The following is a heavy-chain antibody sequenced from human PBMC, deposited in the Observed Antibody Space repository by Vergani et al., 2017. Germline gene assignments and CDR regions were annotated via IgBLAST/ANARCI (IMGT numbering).Heavy chain of an antibody. V-gene: IGHV4-34*01. CDR1: GGSFSGYY. Sequence: QLQLQESGPGLVKPSETLSLTCAVYGGSFSGYYWSWIRQPPGKGLEWIGEINHSGSTNYNPSLKSRVTISVDTSKNQFSLKLSSVTAADTAVYYCAREVAGRGYFDYWGQGTLVTVSS. CDR2: INHSGST. J-gene: IGHJ4*02. CDR3: AREVAGRGYFDY. D-gene: IGHD1-14*01.